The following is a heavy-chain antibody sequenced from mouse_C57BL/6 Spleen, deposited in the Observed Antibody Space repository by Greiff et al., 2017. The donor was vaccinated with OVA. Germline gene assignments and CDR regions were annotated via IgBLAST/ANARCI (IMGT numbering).Heavy chain of an antibody. V-gene: IGHV5-4*01. CDR1: GFTFSSYA. CDR2: ISDGGSYT. D-gene: IGHD1-1*01. CDR3: ARGRFITTVVAHWYFDV. Sequence: EVHLVESGGGLVKPGGSLKLSCAASGFTFSSYAMSWVRQTPEKRLEWVATISDGGSYTYYPDNVKGRFTISRDNAKNNLYLQMSHLKSEDTAMYYCARGRFITTVVAHWYFDVWGTGTTVTVSS. J-gene: IGHJ1*03.